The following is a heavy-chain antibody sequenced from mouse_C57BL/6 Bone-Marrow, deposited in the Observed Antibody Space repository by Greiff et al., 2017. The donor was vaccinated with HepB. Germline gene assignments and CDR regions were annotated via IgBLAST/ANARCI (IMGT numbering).Heavy chain of an antibody. CDR1: GFTFSSYA. V-gene: IGHV5-4*01. J-gene: IGHJ2*01. Sequence: EVQVVESGGGLVKPGGSLKLSCAASGFTFSSYAMSWVRQTPEKRLEWVATISDGGSYTYYPDNVKGRFTISRDNAKNNLYLQMSHLKSEDTAMYYCAREASYYGNYGYWGQGTTLTVSS. CDR3: AREASYYGNYGY. CDR2: ISDGGSYT. D-gene: IGHD2-1*01.